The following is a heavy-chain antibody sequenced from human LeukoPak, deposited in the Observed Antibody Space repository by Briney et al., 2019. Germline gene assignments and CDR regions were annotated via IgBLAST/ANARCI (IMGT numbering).Heavy chain of an antibody. CDR1: GFSLRGYA. Sequence: GGSLRLSCVASGFSLRGYAMHWVRQAPGKGLEWVSAISGSGNTTYFGDSVTGRFTISRDNPKNTVYLQMNSLSAEDTAVYYCAKGPAPYCSGGSCYSPHWYFDLWGRGTLVTVSS. CDR2: ISGSGNTT. D-gene: IGHD2-15*01. V-gene: IGHV3-23*01. CDR3: AKGPAPYCSGGSCYSPHWYFDL. J-gene: IGHJ2*01.